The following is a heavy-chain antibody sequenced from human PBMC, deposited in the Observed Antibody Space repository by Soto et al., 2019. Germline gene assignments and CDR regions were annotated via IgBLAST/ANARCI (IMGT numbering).Heavy chain of an antibody. Sequence: EVHLLQSGGGLVQPGGSLRLSCAASGFSFSSFALSWVRQSPGKGQEWVAAVSGRGGDTYYANSVKGRFTISRDNSQNKLFLQMTSLRAEDSAIYYCAKDPNYDFWSGFSAVYFDYWGQGTLVTVSS. CDR2: VSGRGGDT. CDR3: AKDPNYDFWSGFSAVYFDY. J-gene: IGHJ4*02. CDR1: GFSFSSFA. V-gene: IGHV3-23*01. D-gene: IGHD3-3*01.